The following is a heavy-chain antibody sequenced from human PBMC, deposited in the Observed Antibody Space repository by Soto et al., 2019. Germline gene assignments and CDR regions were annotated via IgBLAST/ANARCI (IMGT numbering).Heavy chain of an antibody. CDR1: GESISSSSYY. CDR3: ARQRTTVVTQAYFDH. CDR2: IYYSGRT. J-gene: IGHJ4*02. D-gene: IGHD2-21*02. V-gene: IGHV4-39*01. Sequence: PSETLSLTCIVSGESISSSSYYWVWIRQPPGKGLEWIGSIYYSGRTYYNPSFKSRITISIDKSKNQFSLKLSSVTATDTAVYYCARQRTTVVTQAYFDHWGQGALVTVS.